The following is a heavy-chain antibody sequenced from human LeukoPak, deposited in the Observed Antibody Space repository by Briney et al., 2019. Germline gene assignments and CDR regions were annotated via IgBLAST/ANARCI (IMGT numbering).Heavy chain of an antibody. CDR1: GFTFSSYA. J-gene: IGHJ4*02. V-gene: IGHV3-15*01. CDR3: TTLEWELLQSYYFDY. Sequence: GGSLRLSCAASGFTFSSYAMSWVRQAPGKGLEWVGRIKSKTDGGTTDYAAPVKGGFTISRDDSKNTLYLQMNSLKTEDTAVYYCTTLEWELLQSYYFDYWGQGTLVTVSS. CDR2: IKSKTDGGTT. D-gene: IGHD1-26*01.